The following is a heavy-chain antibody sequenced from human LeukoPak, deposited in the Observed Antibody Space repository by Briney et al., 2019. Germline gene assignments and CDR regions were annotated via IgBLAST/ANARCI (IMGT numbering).Heavy chain of an antibody. J-gene: IGHJ4*02. D-gene: IGHD3-22*01. CDR3: ARQRSSGYSDFDY. V-gene: IGHV4-59*01. CDR2: IYYSGST. CDR1: GGSISSYY. Sequence: SETLSLTCTVSGGSISSYYWSWIRQPPGKGLAWIGYIYYSGSTNYNPSLKSRVTISVDTSKNQFSLRLSSVTAADTAVYYCARQRSSGYSDFDYWGQGTLVTVSS.